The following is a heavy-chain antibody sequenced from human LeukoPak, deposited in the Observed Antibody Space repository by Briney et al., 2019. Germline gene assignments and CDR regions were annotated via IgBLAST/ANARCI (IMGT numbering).Heavy chain of an antibody. D-gene: IGHD6-13*01. V-gene: IGHV3-74*01. CDR1: GFTFSSYW. CDR3: ARTAAVGTTGPYYYMDV. J-gene: IGHJ6*03. CDR2: INTDGSST. Sequence: GGSLRLSCAASGFTFSSYWMHRVRQAPGKGLVWVSRINTDGSSTTYADSVKGRFTISRDNAKNTLYLQMNSLRAEDTAVYYCARTAAVGTTGPYYYMDVWGKGTTVTVSS.